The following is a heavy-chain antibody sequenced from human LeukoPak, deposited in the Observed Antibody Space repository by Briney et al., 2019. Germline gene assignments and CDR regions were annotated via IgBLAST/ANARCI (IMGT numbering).Heavy chain of an antibody. V-gene: IGHV3-23*01. CDR3: AKRGVVIRVILVGFHKEANYFDS. CDR1: GFTFSSYA. Sequence: GGSLRLSCAASGFTFSSYAMSWVRQAPGKGLEWVAGISDSGGSTNYADSVKGRFTISRDNPKNTLYLQMNSLRAEDTAVYFCAKRGVVIRVILVGFHKEANYFDSWGQGALVTVSS. CDR2: ISDSGGST. D-gene: IGHD3-10*01. J-gene: IGHJ4*02.